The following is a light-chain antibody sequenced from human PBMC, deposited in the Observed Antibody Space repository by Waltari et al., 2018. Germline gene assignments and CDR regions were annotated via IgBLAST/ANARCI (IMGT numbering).Light chain of an antibody. CDR2: KAS. Sequence: DIQMTQSPSTPSASVGDRVTITCRASQSISSWLVSYQQKPGKAPKLLIYKASSLESGVPSRFSGSGSGTEFTLPISSLQPDDFATYYCQQYNSYSWTFGQGTKVEIK. CDR1: QSISSW. J-gene: IGKJ1*01. V-gene: IGKV1-5*03. CDR3: QQYNSYSWT.